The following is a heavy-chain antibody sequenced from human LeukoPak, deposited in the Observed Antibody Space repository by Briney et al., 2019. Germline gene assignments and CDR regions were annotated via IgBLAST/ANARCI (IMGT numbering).Heavy chain of an antibody. D-gene: IGHD6-13*01. V-gene: IGHV3-53*03. CDR1: GITVSSNY. Sequence: GGSLRLSCAASGITVSSNYMTWVRQPPGKGLQWVSVIYTGGTTYYADSVKGRFTISRDNAKNSLYLQMNSLRAEDTAVYYCASIHRIAAAGTNWFDPWGQGTLVTVSS. CDR2: IYTGGTT. J-gene: IGHJ5*02. CDR3: ASIHRIAAAGTNWFDP.